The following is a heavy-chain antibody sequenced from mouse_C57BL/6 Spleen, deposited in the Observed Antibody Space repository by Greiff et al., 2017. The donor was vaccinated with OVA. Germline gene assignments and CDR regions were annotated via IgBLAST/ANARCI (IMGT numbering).Heavy chain of an antibody. Sequence: QVQLQQSGAELVRPGTSVKVSCKASGYAFTNYLIEWVKQRPGQGLEWIGVINPGSGGTNYNEKFKCKATLTADKSSSTAYMQLSSLTSEDSAVYFCARSDYDVAYWGQGTLVTVSA. J-gene: IGHJ3*01. V-gene: IGHV1-54*01. CDR1: GYAFTNYL. D-gene: IGHD2-4*01. CDR3: ARSDYDVAY. CDR2: INPGSGGT.